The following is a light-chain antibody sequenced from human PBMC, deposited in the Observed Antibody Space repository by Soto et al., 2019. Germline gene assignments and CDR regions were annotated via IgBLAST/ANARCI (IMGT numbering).Light chain of an antibody. V-gene: IGKV3-20*01. CDR3: QQYGSSSYT. CDR1: QSGSSNY. CDR2: GAS. J-gene: IGKJ2*01. Sequence: DIVWTQSPDTLALSPGERATLSCRASQSGSSNYLAWYQQKPAQDPRLLIYGASTSATCIPDRFSGIGSGTDFTLTISRLEPDDFAVYYCQQYGSSSYTFGQGTRLEIK.